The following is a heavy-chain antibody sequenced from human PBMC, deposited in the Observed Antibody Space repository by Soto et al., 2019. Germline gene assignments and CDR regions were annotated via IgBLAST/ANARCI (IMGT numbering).Heavy chain of an antibody. CDR1: GGTFSSYA. D-gene: IGHD2-15*01. V-gene: IGHV1-69*12. CDR3: ARARTSSCPVGCWFDP. Sequence: QVQLVQSGAEVKKPGSSVKVSCKASGGTFSSYAISWVRQAPGQGLEWMGGIIPIFGTGNYAQKFQGRVTVTADESTSTAYMELGSLRSEDTAVYYCARARTSSCPVGCWFDPWGQGTLVTVSS. CDR2: IIPIFGTG. J-gene: IGHJ5*02.